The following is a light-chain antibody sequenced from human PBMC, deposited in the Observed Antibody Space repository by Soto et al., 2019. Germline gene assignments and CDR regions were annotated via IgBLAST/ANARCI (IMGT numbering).Light chain of an antibody. Sequence: EIVLTQSPGTLSLSPGERATLSCRASQSVTSSSLAWYQQKPGQAPRLLIYGAITRATGIPDRFTGSGSGTDFTLTISGLEPEDFAVYYCQQYGSSPWTFGQGTKVDIK. CDR1: QSVTSSS. CDR2: GAI. J-gene: IGKJ1*01. V-gene: IGKV3-20*01. CDR3: QQYGSSPWT.